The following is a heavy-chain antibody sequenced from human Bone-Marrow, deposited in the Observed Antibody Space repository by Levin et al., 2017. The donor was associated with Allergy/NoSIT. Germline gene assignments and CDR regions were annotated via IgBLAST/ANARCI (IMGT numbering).Heavy chain of an antibody. CDR1: GGTFDTYA. V-gene: IGHV1-69*13. Sequence: SVKVSCKTSGGTFDTYAISWVRQAPGQGLEWMGGIIPIFGTPKYAQKFQGRVTITADESTSTAYMELSSLRSEDTAVFYCARHRVPGYNNVYSDDYDMDVWGQGTTVTVSS. CDR2: IIPIFGTP. CDR3: ARHRVPGYNNVYSDDYDMDV. J-gene: IGHJ6*02. D-gene: IGHD5-18*01.